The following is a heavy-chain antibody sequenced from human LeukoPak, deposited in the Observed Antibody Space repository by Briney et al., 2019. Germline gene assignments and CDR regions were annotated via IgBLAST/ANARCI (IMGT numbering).Heavy chain of an antibody. V-gene: IGHV4-34*01. CDR3: ARRGVGEYYYDSSGYLPFDY. D-gene: IGHD3-22*01. CDR1: GGSFSGYY. Sequence: PSETLSLTCAVYGGSFSGYYWSWIRQPPGKGLEWIGEINHSGSTNYNPSLKSRVTISVDTSKNQFSLKLCSVTAADTAVYYCARRGVGEYYYDSSGYLPFDYWGQGTLVTVSS. CDR2: INHSGST. J-gene: IGHJ4*02.